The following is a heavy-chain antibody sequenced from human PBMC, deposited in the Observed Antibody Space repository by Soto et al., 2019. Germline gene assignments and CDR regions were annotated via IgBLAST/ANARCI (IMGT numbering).Heavy chain of an antibody. CDR1: GGSVGSGAYY. J-gene: IGHJ3*02. V-gene: IGHV4-61*08. CDR3: ARHDFYHRPFDI. D-gene: IGHD3-3*01. CDR2: MLYSGRP. Sequence: QVHLQESGPGQVTPSETVSLTCRVSGGSVGSGAYYWSWIRQPPGKGLEWIGYMLYSGRPIYNPSLQSLQSRVTVSVDTSRNQFSLRLTSVTAADTALYYCARHDFYHRPFDIWGQGTLVTVSS.